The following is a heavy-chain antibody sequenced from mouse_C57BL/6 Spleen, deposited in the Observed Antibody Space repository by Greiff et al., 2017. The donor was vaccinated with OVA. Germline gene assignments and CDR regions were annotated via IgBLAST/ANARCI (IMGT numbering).Heavy chain of an antibody. CDR2: INYDGSST. V-gene: IGHV5-16*01. CDR3: ARDGHGPDGNFEV. D-gene: IGHD2-3*01. CDR1: GFTFSDYY. Sequence: EVKLVESEGGLVQPGSSMKLSCTASGFTFSDYYMAWVRQVPEKGLEWVANINYDGSSTYYLDSLKSRFIISRDNAKNILYLQMSSLKSEDTATYYCARDGHGPDGNFEVWGTGTTVTVAS. J-gene: IGHJ1*03.